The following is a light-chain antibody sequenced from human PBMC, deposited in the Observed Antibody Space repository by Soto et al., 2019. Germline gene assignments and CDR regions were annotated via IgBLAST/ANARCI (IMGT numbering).Light chain of an antibody. Sequence: QSVLTQPASVSGSPGQSITISCAGTMRDVGAYNLVSWYQQHPGRVPQLIIYEVRNRPSGISFRFSGSKSGNTASLTISGPQAEDEADYYCSSFTSKSTLIFGGGTKLTVL. J-gene: IGLJ2*01. CDR3: SSFTSKSTLI. V-gene: IGLV2-14*01. CDR2: EVR. CDR1: MRDVGAYNL.